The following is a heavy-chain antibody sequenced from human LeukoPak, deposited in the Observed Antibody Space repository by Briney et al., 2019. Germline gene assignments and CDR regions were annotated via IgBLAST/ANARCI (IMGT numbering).Heavy chain of an antibody. CDR2: IYYSGST. CDR1: GGSIGTYY. J-gene: IGHJ3*02. CDR3: ARHATDAFDI. V-gene: IGHV4-59*08. Sequence: SETLSLTCTVSGGSIGTYYWSWIRQSPGKGLEWIGYIYYSGSTNYNPSLKSRVTISVDTSKNQFSLKLSSVTAADTAVYYCARHATDAFDIWGQGTMVTVSS.